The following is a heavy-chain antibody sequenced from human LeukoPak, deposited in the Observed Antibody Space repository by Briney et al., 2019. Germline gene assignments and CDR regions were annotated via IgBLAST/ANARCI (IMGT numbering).Heavy chain of an antibody. D-gene: IGHD6-13*01. J-gene: IGHJ5*02. Sequence: PSETLSLTCAVYGGSFSGYYWNWIRQPPGKGLEWIGEINHSGSTNYNPSLKSRVTISVDTSKNQFSLKLNSVTAADTAVYYCARIYSSSWFLNWFDPWGQGTLVTVSS. CDR1: GGSFSGYY. CDR2: INHSGST. CDR3: ARIYSSSWFLNWFDP. V-gene: IGHV4-34*01.